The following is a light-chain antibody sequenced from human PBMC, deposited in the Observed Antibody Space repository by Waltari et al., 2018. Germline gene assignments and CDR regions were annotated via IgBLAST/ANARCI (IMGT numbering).Light chain of an antibody. CDR2: SVD. J-gene: IGLJ2*01. CDR3: NSRDPTTNAVV. CDR1: SRTTYA. Sequence: SSELTQDPAVSVALRQTVRITFQGDSRTTYAPTGSQQRPGQAPIPFLFSVDDRPSGVPDRFSGSLSGDTASLTITGTQAEDEADYYCNSRDPTTNAVVFGGGTRLTVL. V-gene: IGLV3-19*01.